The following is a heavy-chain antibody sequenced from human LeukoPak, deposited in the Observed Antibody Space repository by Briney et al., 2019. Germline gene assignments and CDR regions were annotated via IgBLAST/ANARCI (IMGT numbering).Heavy chain of an antibody. J-gene: IGHJ4*02. CDR2: ISYDGSNK. V-gene: IGHV3-30*18. CDR3: AKTYYDFWSGNVDY. CDR1: GFTFSSYG. Sequence: GGSLRLSCAASGFTFSSYGMHWVRQAPGKGLEWVAVISYDGSNKYYADSVKGRFTISRDNSKNTLYLQMNSLRAEDTAVYYCAKTYYDFWSGNVDYWGQGTLATVSS. D-gene: IGHD3-3*01.